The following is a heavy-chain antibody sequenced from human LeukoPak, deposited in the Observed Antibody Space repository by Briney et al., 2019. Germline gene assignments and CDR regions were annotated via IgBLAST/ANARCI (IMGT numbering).Heavy chain of an antibody. CDR1: GFTFTNYA. Sequence: PGGSLRLSCAASGFTFTNYAMSWVRQAPGKGLEWVSLISGDGGSTYYADSVRGRFTISRDNSKNSLYLQMNSLRTEDTALYYCAKDIVAVAGGGSYFDYWGQGTLVTVSS. CDR2: ISGDGGST. J-gene: IGHJ4*02. V-gene: IGHV3-43*02. D-gene: IGHD6-19*01. CDR3: AKDIVAVAGGGSYFDY.